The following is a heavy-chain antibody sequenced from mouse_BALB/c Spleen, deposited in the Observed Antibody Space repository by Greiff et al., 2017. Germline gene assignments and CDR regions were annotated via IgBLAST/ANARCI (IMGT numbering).Heavy chain of an antibody. V-gene: IGHV10-1*02. CDR3: VSFITTATYAMDY. J-gene: IGHJ4*01. D-gene: IGHD1-2*01. CDR1: GFTFNTYA. CDR2: IRSKSNNYAT. Sequence: EVQLVESGGGLVQPKGSLKLSCAASGFTFNTYAMNWVRQAPGKGLEWVARIRSKSNNYATYYAVSVKDRFAISRDDSQSMLYLQMNNLKTEDTAMYYGVSFITTATYAMDYWGQGTAVTVSS.